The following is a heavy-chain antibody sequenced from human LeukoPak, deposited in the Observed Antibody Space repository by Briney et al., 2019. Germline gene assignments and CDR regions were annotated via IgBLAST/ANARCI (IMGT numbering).Heavy chain of an antibody. V-gene: IGHV3-23*01. D-gene: IGHD3-22*01. CDR3: AKGGILVVIPFDY. CDR1: GFTFRNYA. Sequence: PGGSLRLSCAASGFTFRNYAMNWVRQAPGKGLEWVATVNNGGGTTYYADSVKGRFTISRDNSKNTLYLQMNSLRAEDTAVYYCAKGGILVVIPFDYWGQGTLVTVSS. CDR2: VNNGGGTT. J-gene: IGHJ4*02.